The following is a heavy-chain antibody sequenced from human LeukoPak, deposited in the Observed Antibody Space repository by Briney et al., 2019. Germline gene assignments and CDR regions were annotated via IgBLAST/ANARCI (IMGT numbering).Heavy chain of an antibody. CDR3: AKMKGHPLPKYYMDV. CDR1: GFTFSTYA. V-gene: IGHV3-23*01. D-gene: IGHD1-26*01. J-gene: IGHJ6*01. CDR2: ISGSGDNT. Sequence: GGSLRLSCAASGFTFSTYAMSWVRQAPGKGLEWVSGISGSGDNTLYADSVKGRFTISRDNSKNTLYLEMNSLRAEDTAIYYCAKMKGHPLPKYYMDVWGQGTTVTVSS.